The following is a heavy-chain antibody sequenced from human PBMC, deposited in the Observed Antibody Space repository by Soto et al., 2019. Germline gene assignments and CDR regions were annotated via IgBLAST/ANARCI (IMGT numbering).Heavy chain of an antibody. V-gene: IGHV1-8*01. D-gene: IGHD4-4*01. Sequence: ASVKVSCKASGYTFTSYDINWVRQATGQGLEWMGWMNPNSGNTGYAQKFQGRVTMTRNTSISTAYMELSSLRSEDTAVYYCARDYSNYYYYYYYMDVWGKGTTVIVSS. J-gene: IGHJ6*03. CDR3: ARDYSNYYYYYYYMDV. CDR2: MNPNSGNT. CDR1: GYTFTSYD.